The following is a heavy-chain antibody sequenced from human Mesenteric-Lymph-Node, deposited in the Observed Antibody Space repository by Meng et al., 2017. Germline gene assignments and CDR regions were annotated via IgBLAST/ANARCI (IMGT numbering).Heavy chain of an antibody. V-gene: IGHV3-66*02. CDR3: GGTVSFYYYYGMDV. D-gene: IGHD4-11*01. CDR1: GFTISSSY. J-gene: IGHJ6*02. CDR2: IYSGGST. Sequence: GESLKISCAASGFTISSSYMNWVRQAPGKGLEWVSVIYSGGSTYYADSVKGRFTISRDNSKNTLFLQMNSLGTEDTAVYYCGGTVSFYYYYGMDVWGQGTTVTVSS.